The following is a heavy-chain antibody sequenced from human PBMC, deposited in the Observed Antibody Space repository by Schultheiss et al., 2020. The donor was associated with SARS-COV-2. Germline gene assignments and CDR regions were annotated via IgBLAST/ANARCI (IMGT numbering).Heavy chain of an antibody. CDR2: IKCDGSEK. J-gene: IGHJ6*02. CDR1: GFTFSSSW. V-gene: IGHV3-52*01. D-gene: IGHD3-22*01. CDR3: ARNRNYYDSSGGYYYYYGMDV. Sequence: GGSLRLSCAASGFTFSSSWMHWVCQAPEKGLEWVADIKCDGSEKYYVDSVKGRLTISRDNAKNSLYLQMNSLRAEDTAVYYCARNRNYYDSSGGYYYYYGMDVWGQGTTVTVSS.